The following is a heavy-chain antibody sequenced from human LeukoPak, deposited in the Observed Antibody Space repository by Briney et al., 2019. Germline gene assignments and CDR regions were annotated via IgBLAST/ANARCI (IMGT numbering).Heavy chain of an antibody. V-gene: IGHV4-4*07. Sequence: SETLSLTCTVSGGSISSYYWSWIRQPAGKGLEWIGRIYTSGSTNYNPSLKSRVTMSVDTSKNQFSLKLSSVTAADTAVYYCARDPDYYDSSGFDYWGQGTLVTVSS. CDR3: ARDPDYYDSSGFDY. J-gene: IGHJ4*02. CDR1: GGSISSYY. CDR2: IYTSGST. D-gene: IGHD3-22*01.